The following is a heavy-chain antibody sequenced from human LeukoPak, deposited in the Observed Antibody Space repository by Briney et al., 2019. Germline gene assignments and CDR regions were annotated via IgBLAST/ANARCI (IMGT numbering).Heavy chain of an antibody. Sequence: PSETLSLTCTVSGGSISSYYWSWIRQPPGKGLEWIGYIYYSGSTNYNPSLKSRVTISVDTSKNQFSLKLSSVTAADTAVYYCARALRYFDWPYYGMDVWGQGTTVTVSS. CDR2: IYYSGST. CDR1: GGSISSYY. D-gene: IGHD3-9*01. J-gene: IGHJ6*02. V-gene: IGHV4-59*01. CDR3: ARALRYFDWPYYGMDV.